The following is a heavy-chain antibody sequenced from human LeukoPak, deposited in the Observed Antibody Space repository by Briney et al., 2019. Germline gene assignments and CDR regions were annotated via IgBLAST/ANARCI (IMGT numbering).Heavy chain of an antibody. CDR2: ISYDGSNK. V-gene: IGHV3-30-3*01. D-gene: IGHD2-2*01. CDR3: AKDGGIVRGTASNPLFDY. J-gene: IGHJ4*02. Sequence: GRSLRLSCAASGFTFSSYAMHWVRQAPGKGLEWVAVISYDGSNKYYADSVKGRFTISRDNSKNTPYLQMNSLRAEDTAVYYCAKDGGIVRGTASNPLFDYWGQGTLVTVSS. CDR1: GFTFSSYA.